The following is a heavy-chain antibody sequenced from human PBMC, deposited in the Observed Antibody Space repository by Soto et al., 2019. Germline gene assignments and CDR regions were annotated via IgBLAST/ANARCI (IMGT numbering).Heavy chain of an antibody. CDR3: ARDRGSKSYYYYGMDV. D-gene: IGHD2-2*01. J-gene: IGHJ6*02. CDR2: ISSSSSTI. V-gene: IGHV3-48*01. CDR1: GFTFSSYS. Sequence: GGSLRLSCAASGFTFSSYSMNWVRQAPGKGLEWVSYISSSSSTIYYADSVKGRFTISRDNSKNTLYVQMNSLRAEDTAVYYCARDRGSKSYYYYGMDVWGQGTTVTVSS.